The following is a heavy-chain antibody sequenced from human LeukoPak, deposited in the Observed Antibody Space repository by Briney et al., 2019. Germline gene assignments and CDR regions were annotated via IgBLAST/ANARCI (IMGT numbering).Heavy chain of an antibody. CDR3: ASVDTAMVSYYYYMDV. J-gene: IGHJ6*03. D-gene: IGHD5-18*01. V-gene: IGHV3-21*01. Sequence: PGGSLRLSCAASGFTFSSYGMHWVRQAPGRGLEWASSISSSSSYIYYADSVKGRFTISRDNAKNSLYLQMNSLRAEDTAVYYCASVDTAMVSYYYYMDVWGKGTTVTVSS. CDR2: ISSSSSYI. CDR1: GFTFSSYG.